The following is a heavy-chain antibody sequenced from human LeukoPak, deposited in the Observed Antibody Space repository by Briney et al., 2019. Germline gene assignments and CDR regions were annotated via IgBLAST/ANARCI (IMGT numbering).Heavy chain of an antibody. D-gene: IGHD2-2*01. CDR1: GVSISSSGYY. CDR2: IYYSGST. CDR3: ARHPYQLLWLSWFDP. Sequence: PSETLSLTCSVSGVSISSSGYYWRWIRQPPGKGLEWIGSIYYSGSTYYNPSLKSRVTISVDTSKNQFSLKLSSVTAADTAVYYCARHPYQLLWLSWFDPWGQGPLVTVSS. J-gene: IGHJ5*02. V-gene: IGHV4-39*01.